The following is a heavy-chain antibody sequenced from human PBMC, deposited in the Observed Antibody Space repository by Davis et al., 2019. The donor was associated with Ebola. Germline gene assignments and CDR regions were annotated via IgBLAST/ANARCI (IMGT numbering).Heavy chain of an antibody. Sequence: ASVKVSCKCSGYTFTHYFIHWVRQAPGQGLGWVGWINPSSGATNLAQKFQDRVTMTRDTSINTAYLELSRLRSDDTAIFYCARGTIGAVDFWGQGTLVTVSS. D-gene: IGHD6-13*01. CDR1: GYTFTHYF. J-gene: IGHJ4*02. CDR2: INPSSGAT. CDR3: ARGTIGAVDF. V-gene: IGHV1-2*02.